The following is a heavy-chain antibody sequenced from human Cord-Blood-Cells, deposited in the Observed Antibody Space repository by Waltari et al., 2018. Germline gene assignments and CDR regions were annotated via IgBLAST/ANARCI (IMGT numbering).Heavy chain of an antibody. CDR2: INHSGST. D-gene: IGHD6-13*01. CDR3: ARSPGSWYYFDY. Sequence: QVQLQQWGAGLSKPSETLSLTCAVYGGSFSGYYWSWIRQPPGKGLEWIGEINHSGSTNYNPSLKSRVTISVDTSKNQFSLKLSSVTAADTAVYYCARSPGSWYYFDYWGQGTLVTVSS. V-gene: IGHV4-34*01. J-gene: IGHJ4*02. CDR1: GGSFSGYY.